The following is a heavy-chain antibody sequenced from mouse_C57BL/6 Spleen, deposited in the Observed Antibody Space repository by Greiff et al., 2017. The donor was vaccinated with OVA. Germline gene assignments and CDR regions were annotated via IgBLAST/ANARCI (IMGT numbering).Heavy chain of an antibody. CDR3: ARDVYDYDDWYFDV. D-gene: IGHD2-4*01. Sequence: EVMLVESEGGLVQPGSSMKLSCTASGFTFSDYYMAWVRQVPEKGLEWVANINYDGSSTYYLDSLKSRFIISRDNAKNILYLQMSSLKSEDTATYYCARDVYDYDDWYFDVWGTGTTVTVSS. CDR1: GFTFSDYY. CDR2: INYDGSST. V-gene: IGHV5-16*01. J-gene: IGHJ1*03.